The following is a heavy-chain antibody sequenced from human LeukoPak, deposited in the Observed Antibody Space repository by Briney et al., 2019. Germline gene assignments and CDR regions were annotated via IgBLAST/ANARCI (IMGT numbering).Heavy chain of an antibody. D-gene: IGHD5-18*01. CDR2: INSDGSST. Sequence: GESLRLSCAASGFTFSTYWMHWVRHAPGKGLVWVSRINSDGSSTTYADSVKGRFTISRDNAKNTLYMQMSSLRAEDTAVYYCASGYSYSVLFDYWGQGTLVTVSS. CDR1: GFTFSTYW. V-gene: IGHV3-74*01. CDR3: ASGYSYSVLFDY. J-gene: IGHJ4*02.